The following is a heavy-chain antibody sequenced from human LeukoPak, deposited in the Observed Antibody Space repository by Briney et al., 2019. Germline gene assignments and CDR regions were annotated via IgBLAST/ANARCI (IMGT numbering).Heavy chain of an antibody. J-gene: IGHJ4*02. D-gene: IGHD6-13*01. CDR3: ARKYSSRSYYFDY. V-gene: IGHV4-59*04. CDR2: VYHSGTT. CDR1: GGSISSYY. Sequence: SETLSLTCTVSGGSISSYYWSWIRQTPGKGLEWIGSVYHSGTTYHNPSLKSRVTMSVDTSKNRFSLKLSSVTAADTAVYYCARKYSSRSYYFDYWGQGTLVTVSS.